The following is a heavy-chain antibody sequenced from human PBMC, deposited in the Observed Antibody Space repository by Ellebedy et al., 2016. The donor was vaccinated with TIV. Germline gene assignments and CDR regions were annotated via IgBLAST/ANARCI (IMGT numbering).Heavy chain of an antibody. D-gene: IGHD6-6*01. CDR1: GYTFTSYD. V-gene: IGHV1-8*01. J-gene: IGHJ6*03. Sequence: ASVKVSCXASGYTFTSYDINWVRQATGQGLEWMGWMNPNSGNTGYAQKFQGRVTMTRNTSISTAYMELSSLRSEDTAVYYCAREGGGSSSYYYYYYMDVWGKGTTVTVSS. CDR3: AREGGGSSSYYYYYYMDV. CDR2: MNPNSGNT.